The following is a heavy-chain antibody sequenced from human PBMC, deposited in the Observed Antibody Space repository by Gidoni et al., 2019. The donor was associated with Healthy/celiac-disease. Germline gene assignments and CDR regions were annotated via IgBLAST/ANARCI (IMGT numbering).Heavy chain of an antibody. V-gene: IGHV3-23*01. D-gene: IGHD1-26*01. J-gene: IGHJ4*02. CDR1: GFIFSDYG. Sequence: EVQLLESGGGLVQPGGSLRLSCAASGFIFSDYGMSWVRQTPGKGLEWVSLISGNGRSTYYADSVKGRFTISRDNSKSTLYLQMHSLRAEDTAVYYCAKRAFTSGSSLFYFDSWGQGSLVTVSS. CDR3: AKRAFTSGSSLFYFDS. CDR2: ISGNGRST.